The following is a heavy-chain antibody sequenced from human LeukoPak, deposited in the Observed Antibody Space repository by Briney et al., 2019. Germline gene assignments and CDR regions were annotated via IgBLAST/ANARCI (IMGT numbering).Heavy chain of an antibody. J-gene: IGHJ4*02. CDR2: ISYDGSNK. V-gene: IGHV3-30*18. CDR1: GFTFSSYG. Sequence: PGRSLRLSCAASGFTFSSYGMHWVRQAPGKGLEWVAVISYDGSNKCYADSVKGRFTTSRDNSKNTLYLQMNSLRTEDTAVYYCAKDVFVGVGATTGFDYWGQGTLVTVSS. CDR3: AKDVFVGVGATTGFDY. D-gene: IGHD1-26*01.